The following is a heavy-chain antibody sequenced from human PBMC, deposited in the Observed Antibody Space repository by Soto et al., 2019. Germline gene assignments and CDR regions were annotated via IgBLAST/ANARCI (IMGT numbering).Heavy chain of an antibody. V-gene: IGHV1-69*01. J-gene: IGHJ4*02. CDR1: GGTFSSYA. CDR3: ARGSSARVAARLDY. Sequence: QVQLVQSGAEVKQPGSSVKVSCKASGGTFSSYAISWVRQAPGQGLEWMGGIIPIFGTANYAQKFQGRVTITADESTSTAYRGLSSLRSEDTAGYYCARGSSARVAARLDYWGQGTVVTVSS. CDR2: IIPIFGTA. D-gene: IGHD5-18*01.